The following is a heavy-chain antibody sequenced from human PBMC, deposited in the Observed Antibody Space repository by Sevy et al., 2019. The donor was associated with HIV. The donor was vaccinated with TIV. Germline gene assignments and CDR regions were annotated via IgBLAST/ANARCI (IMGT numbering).Heavy chain of an antibody. CDR1: GYTFTSYG. CDR2: ISAYNGNT. CDR3: AGDERIVVITDGHYYYYYGMDV. D-gene: IGHD3-22*01. V-gene: IGHV1-18*01. J-gene: IGHJ6*02. Sequence: ASVKVSCKASGYTFTSYGISWVRQAPGQGLEWMGWISAYNGNTNYAQKLQGRVTRTTDTPTSTAYMELRSLRSDDTAVYYCAGDERIVVITDGHYYYYYGMDVWGQGTTVTVSS.